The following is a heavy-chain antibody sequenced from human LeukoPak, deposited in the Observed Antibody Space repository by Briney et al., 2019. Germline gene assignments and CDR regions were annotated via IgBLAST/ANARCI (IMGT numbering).Heavy chain of an antibody. J-gene: IGHJ4*02. V-gene: IGHV3-64D*06. CDR2: ISSNGRDT. CDR3: ARLAAAGHSDY. D-gene: IGHD6-25*01. CDR1: EFTFGTYA. Sequence: TGGSLRLSCSASEFTFGTYAMLWVRQAPGKGLEYVSAISSNGRDTYYAASVRGRFSTSRVNSNNTLYLQMSSLRPEDTAMYYCARLAAAGHSDYWGQGALVAVSS.